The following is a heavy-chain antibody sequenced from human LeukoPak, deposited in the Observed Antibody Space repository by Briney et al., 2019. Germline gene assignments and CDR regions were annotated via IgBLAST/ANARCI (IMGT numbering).Heavy chain of an antibody. J-gene: IGHJ4*02. CDR3: ARRLDYGGNSHGY. Sequence: GESLRISCKGSGYSFTSYWISWVRQMPGKGLEWMGIIYPGDSDTRYSPSFRGQVTISADKSISTAYLQWSSLKASDTAIYYCARRLDYGGNSHGYWGQGTLVTVPS. V-gene: IGHV5-51*01. D-gene: IGHD4-23*01. CDR2: IYPGDSDT. CDR1: GYSFTSYW.